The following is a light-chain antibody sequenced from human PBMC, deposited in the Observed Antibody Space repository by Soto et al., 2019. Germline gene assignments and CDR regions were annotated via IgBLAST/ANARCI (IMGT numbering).Light chain of an antibody. CDR1: SSDIGGSKY. Sequence: QSALTQPASVSGSPGQSISISCTGTSSDIGGSKYVSWYQQHPGTAPKLLIYEVTYRPSGGSDRFSGSKSGNTASLTVSGLQADDEADYYCSSYSSSATPYVFGTRTKLTVL. J-gene: IGLJ1*01. CDR2: EVT. CDR3: SSYSSSATPYV. V-gene: IGLV2-14*01.